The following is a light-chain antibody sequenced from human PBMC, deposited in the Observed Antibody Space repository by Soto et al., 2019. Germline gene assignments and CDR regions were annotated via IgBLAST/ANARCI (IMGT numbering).Light chain of an antibody. J-gene: IGKJ1*01. V-gene: IGKV3-20*01. Sequence: EIVLPQSPGTLSLSPGERATLSCRASQSISSNYLAWYQQKPGQAPRLLIYGAFSRAVGIPDNFSGSGSGTDFTLTIYRLEPEDFAVYYCQQYGTSPWTFGKGTKVAIK. CDR3: QQYGTSPWT. CDR2: GAF. CDR1: QSISSNY.